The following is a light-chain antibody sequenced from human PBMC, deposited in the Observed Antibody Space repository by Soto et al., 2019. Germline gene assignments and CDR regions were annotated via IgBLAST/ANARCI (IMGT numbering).Light chain of an antibody. CDR3: QQLNSYPR. J-gene: IGKJ4*01. Sequence: EIVMTQSPAVLSLSPGERVTLSCKASQSVFRNLAWYQQKPGQAPRLLIYGASTRATGIPARFSGSGSGIEFTLTVNSLQSEDFATYYCQQLNSYPRFGGGTKVEIK. CDR1: QSVFRN. CDR2: GAS. V-gene: IGKV3-15*01.